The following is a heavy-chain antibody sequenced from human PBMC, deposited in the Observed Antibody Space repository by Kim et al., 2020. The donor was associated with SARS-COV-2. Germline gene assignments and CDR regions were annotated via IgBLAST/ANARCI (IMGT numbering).Heavy chain of an antibody. Sequence: GGSLRLSCTTSGFTFKNYAMHWVRQAPGKGLEWVAVIWFDGSNASYEDSVKGRFTISRDNSKNILYLHMNSLRAEDTAVYYCAKAGSVGTYYYYGLDVWGQGTTVTVSS. CDR3: AKAGSVGTYYYYGLDV. J-gene: IGHJ6*02. D-gene: IGHD7-27*01. V-gene: IGHV3-33*06. CDR2: IWFDGSNA. CDR1: GFTFKNYA.